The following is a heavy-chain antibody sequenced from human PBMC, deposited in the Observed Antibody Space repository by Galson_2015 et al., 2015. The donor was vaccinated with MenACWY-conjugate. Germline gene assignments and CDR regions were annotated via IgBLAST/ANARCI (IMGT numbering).Heavy chain of an antibody. CDR3: SRGGEAKLIIVGGISDI. D-gene: IGHD1-26*01. CDR1: GFTFSNYW. Sequence: SLRLSCAASGFTFSNYWMHWVHQGPGKGLEWLSRIDNDGNRITYADSVKGRFTISRDNAKNTLYLQINSVRADDTAVYYCSRGGEAKLIIVGGISDIWGQGTTVTVSS. V-gene: IGHV3-74*01. J-gene: IGHJ3*02. CDR2: IDNDGNRI.